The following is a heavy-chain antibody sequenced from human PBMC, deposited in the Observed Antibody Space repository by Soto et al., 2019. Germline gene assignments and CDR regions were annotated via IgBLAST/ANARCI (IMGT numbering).Heavy chain of an antibody. D-gene: IGHD4-17*01. V-gene: IGHV1-69*12. CDR3: ATTTAMGSYFDY. J-gene: IGHJ4*02. CDR1: GGTFSNYG. CDR2: IIPIFGTA. Sequence: QVQLVQSGAEVKKPGSSVKVSCKASGGTFSNYGISWVRQAPGQGHEWMGGIIPIFGTANYAQQFQGRVTFTAEESTSTVYMELSSLRSEDTAVYYCATTTAMGSYFDYWGQGILVTVSS.